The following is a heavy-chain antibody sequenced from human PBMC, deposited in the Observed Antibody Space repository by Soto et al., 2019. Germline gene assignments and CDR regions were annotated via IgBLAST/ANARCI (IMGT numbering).Heavy chain of an antibody. V-gene: IGHV4-34*01. D-gene: IGHD3-22*01. CDR1: GGSFSGYY. CDR2: INHSGST. Sequence: PSETLSLTCAVYGGSFSGYYWSWIRQPPGKGLEWIGEINHSGSTNYNPSLKSRVTISVDTSKNQFSLKLSSVTAADTAVYYCARGMNNHYYHSNKGPRWFDPWGQGTLVTVSS. J-gene: IGHJ5*02. CDR3: ARGMNNHYYHSNKGPRWFDP.